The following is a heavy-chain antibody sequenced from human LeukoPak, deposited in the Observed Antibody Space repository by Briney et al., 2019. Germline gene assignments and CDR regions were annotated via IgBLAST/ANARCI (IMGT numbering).Heavy chain of an antibody. J-gene: IGHJ4*02. V-gene: IGHV3-74*01. CDR1: GFTLSTYW. D-gene: IGHD1-26*01. CDR3: ARGPSGGRYYVGDY. CDR2: INSDGSST. Sequence: GGSLRLSCAASGFTLSTYWMHWVPQAPGKGLVWVSRINSDGSSTSYADSVKGRFSISRDNAKNTLYLQMNSLRAEDTAVYYCARGPSGGRYYVGDYWGQGTLVTVSS.